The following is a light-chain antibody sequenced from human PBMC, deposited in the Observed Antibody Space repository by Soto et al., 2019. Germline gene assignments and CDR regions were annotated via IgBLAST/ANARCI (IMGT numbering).Light chain of an antibody. Sequence: EIVLTQSPDTLSLSPGERATLSCRASQTVTSGYLAWYQQKPGQAPRLLIYGVSTGATGIPARFSGSGSGTDFTLTISSLQPEDFAVYYCQQDYNLFFGPGTKVDIK. CDR3: QQDYNLF. CDR2: GVS. CDR1: QTVTSGY. V-gene: IGKV3D-7*01. J-gene: IGKJ3*01.